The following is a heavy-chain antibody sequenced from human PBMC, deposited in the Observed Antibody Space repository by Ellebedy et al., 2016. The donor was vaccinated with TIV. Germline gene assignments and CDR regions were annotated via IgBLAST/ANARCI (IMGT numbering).Heavy chain of an antibody. V-gene: IGHV4-61*03. CDR1: GGSISSSSYY. CDR3: ARAYYGSGSYYSIDY. J-gene: IGHJ4*02. D-gene: IGHD3-10*01. Sequence: SETLSLXCAVSGGSISSSSYYWSWIRQPPGKGLEWIGYIYYSGSTNYNPSLKSRVTISVDTSKNHFSLKLSSVTAADTAVYYCARAYYGSGSYYSIDYWGQGTLVTVSS. CDR2: IYYSGST.